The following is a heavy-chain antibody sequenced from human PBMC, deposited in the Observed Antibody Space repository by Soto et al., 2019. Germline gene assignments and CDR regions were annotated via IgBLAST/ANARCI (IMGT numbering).Heavy chain of an antibody. CDR2: IYYSGST. D-gene: IGHD1-26*01. CDR3: ATQEVGGSYVYTFDP. V-gene: IGHV4-39*01. J-gene: IGHJ5*02. Sequence: LSLTCTVSGGSISSSSYYWGWIRQPPGKGLEWIGSIYYSGSTYYNPSLKSRVTISVDTSKNQFSLKLSSVTAADTAVYYCATQEVGGSYVYTFDPWGQGTLVTVSS. CDR1: GGSISSSSYY.